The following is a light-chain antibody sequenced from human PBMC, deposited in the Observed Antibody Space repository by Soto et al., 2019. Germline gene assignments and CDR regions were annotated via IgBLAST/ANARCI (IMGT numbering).Light chain of an antibody. J-gene: IGKJ5*01. Sequence: ETVLTQSPATLPLSPGERSTLSWRASQSVTTYLAWYQQKPGQAPRLLIYDASNRATGIPDRFSGSGSGTDFTLTISSLEPEDFAVYYCQQRSNWPVTFGQGTRLEI. CDR2: DAS. V-gene: IGKV3-11*01. CDR3: QQRSNWPVT. CDR1: QSVTTY.